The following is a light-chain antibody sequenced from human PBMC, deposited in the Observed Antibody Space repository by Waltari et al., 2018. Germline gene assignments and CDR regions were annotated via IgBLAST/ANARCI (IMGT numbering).Light chain of an antibody. J-gene: IGKJ4*01. Sequence: AIRMTQSPSSFSASTGDRVTITCRANEGITSYLAWYQQKPGKAPKLLIYAASTLHSGVPSRFSGSGSGTDFTLTISCLQSEYFATYYCQQYFSYPLTFGGGTKVEIK. CDR1: EGITSY. CDR2: AAS. CDR3: QQYFSYPLT. V-gene: IGKV1-8*01.